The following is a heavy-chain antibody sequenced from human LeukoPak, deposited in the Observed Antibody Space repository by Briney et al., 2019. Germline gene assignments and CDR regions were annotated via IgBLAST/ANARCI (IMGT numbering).Heavy chain of an antibody. CDR3: ATWLYDSSGYTLGY. V-gene: IGHV1-8*01. D-gene: IGHD3-22*01. J-gene: IGHJ4*02. CDR2: MNPNSGNT. Sequence: ASMKVSCKASGYTFTSYDINWVRQATGQGLEWMGWMNPNSGNTGYAQKFQGRVTMTRNTSISTAYMELSSLRSEDTAVYYCATWLYDSSGYTLGYWGQGTLVTVSS. CDR1: GYTFTSYD.